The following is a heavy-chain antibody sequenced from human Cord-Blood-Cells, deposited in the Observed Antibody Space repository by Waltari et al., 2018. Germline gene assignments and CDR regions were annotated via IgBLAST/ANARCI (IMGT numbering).Heavy chain of an antibody. CDR2: IWYDGSNK. CDR3: ARDRAILTGYDAFDI. V-gene: IGHV3-33*01. D-gene: IGHD3-9*01. J-gene: IGHJ3*02. Sequence: QVQLVESGGGVVQPGRSLRLSCAASGFTFSSYGMDWGRQAPGKGLEWVAVIWYDGSNKYYADSVKGRFTISRDNSKNTLYLQMNSLRAEDTAVYYCARDRAILTGYDAFDIWGQGTMVTVSS. CDR1: GFTFSSYG.